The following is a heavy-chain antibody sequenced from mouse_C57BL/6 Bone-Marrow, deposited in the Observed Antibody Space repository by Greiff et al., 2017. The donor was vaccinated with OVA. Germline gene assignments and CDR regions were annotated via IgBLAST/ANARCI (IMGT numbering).Heavy chain of an antibody. CDR3: VRHIPHYYSSIYGAMDY. Sequence: EVKLVESGGDLVKPGGSLKLSCAASGFTFSSYGMSWVRQTPDKRLEWVATISSGGSYTYYPASVKGRFTISRDNAKNTLYLQMSSLKSEDTAMYYCVRHIPHYYSSIYGAMDYWGQGTSVTVSS. J-gene: IGHJ4*01. CDR2: ISSGGSYT. V-gene: IGHV5-6*02. CDR1: GFTFSSYG. D-gene: IGHD1-1*01.